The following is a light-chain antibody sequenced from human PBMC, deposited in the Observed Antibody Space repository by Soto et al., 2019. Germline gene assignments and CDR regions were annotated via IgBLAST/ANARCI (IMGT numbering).Light chain of an antibody. V-gene: IGKV1-5*01. J-gene: IGKJ3*01. CDR2: DAS. CDR3: PQYNSFSLT. Sequence: DIQMTQSPSCRSASVGDRVTITCRASESIRSYLNWYQQKPGKGPKLLIYDASRLESGVPSLFSGSGAGTECTRTISSLKHDDLATASCPQYNSFSLTFGPGTKVDI. CDR1: ESIRSY.